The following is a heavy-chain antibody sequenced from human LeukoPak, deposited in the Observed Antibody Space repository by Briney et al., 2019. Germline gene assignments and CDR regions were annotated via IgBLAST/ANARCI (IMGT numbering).Heavy chain of an antibody. Sequence: PSETLSLTCAVYGGSFSGYYWSWIRQPPGKGLEWIGEINHSGSTNYNPSLKSRVTISVDTSKNQFSLKLSSVTAADTAVYYCARATPNFRSGIDAFDIWGQGTMVTVSS. CDR2: INHSGST. V-gene: IGHV4-34*01. J-gene: IGHJ3*02. CDR3: ARATPNFRSGIDAFDI. CDR1: GGSFSGYY. D-gene: IGHD3-3*01.